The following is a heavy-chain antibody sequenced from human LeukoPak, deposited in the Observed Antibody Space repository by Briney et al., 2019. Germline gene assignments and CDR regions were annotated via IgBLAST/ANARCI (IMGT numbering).Heavy chain of an antibody. CDR2: ISWNSGSI. V-gene: IGHV3-9*01. CDR1: GFTFDDYA. D-gene: IGHD2-15*01. J-gene: IGHJ4*02. Sequence: AGRSLRLSCAASGFTFDDYAMHWVRQDPGKGLEWVSGISWNSGSIGYADSVKGRFTISRDDSKNTLYLQMNSLRAEDTAVYYCAKSGLNRFDYWGQGTLVTVSS. CDR3: AKSGLNRFDY.